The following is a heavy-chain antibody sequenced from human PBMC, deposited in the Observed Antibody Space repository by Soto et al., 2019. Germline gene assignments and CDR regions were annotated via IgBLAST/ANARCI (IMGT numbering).Heavy chain of an antibody. J-gene: IGHJ6*02. CDR2: INAGNGNT. D-gene: IGHD2-15*01. CDR3: ARAIFCSGGSCYGGYYYYGMDV. V-gene: IGHV1-3*01. Sequence: ASVKVSCKASGYTFTSYAMHWVRQAPGQRLEWMGWINAGNGNTKYSQKFQGRVTITRDTSASTAYMELSSLRSEDTAVYYCARAIFCSGGSCYGGYYYYGMDVWGQGTTVTVSS. CDR1: GYTFTSYA.